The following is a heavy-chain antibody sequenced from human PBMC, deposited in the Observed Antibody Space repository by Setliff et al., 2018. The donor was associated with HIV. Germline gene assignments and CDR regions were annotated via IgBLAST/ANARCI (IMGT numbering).Heavy chain of an antibody. CDR2: IYYSGST. CDR1: GGSISSSSYY. J-gene: IGHJ6*03. V-gene: IGHV4-39*01. CDR3: ARTELQSQPILYYMDV. D-gene: IGHD4-4*01. Sequence: SETLSLTCSVSGGSISSSSYYWGWIRQPPGKGLEWIGSIYYSGSTYYNPSLKSRATISVDTSKNQFSLKLSSVTAADTAVYFCARTELQSQPILYYMDVWGKGTTVTVSS.